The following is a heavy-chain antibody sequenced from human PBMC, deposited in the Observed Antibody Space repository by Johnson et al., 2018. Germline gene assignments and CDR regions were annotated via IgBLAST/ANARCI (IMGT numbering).Heavy chain of an antibody. D-gene: IGHD5-24*01. CDR1: GFTFSSYG. CDR3: ANMRWLQPEAAAFDI. J-gene: IGHJ3*02. V-gene: IGHV3-30*18. Sequence: QVQLVQSGGGVVQPGRSLRLSCAASGFTFSSYGMHWVRQAPGKGLEWVAVISYDGSNKYYADSVKGRFTISRNNSKNTLYLQMNSLRAEDTAVYYCANMRWLQPEAAAFDIWGQGTIVTVSS. CDR2: ISYDGSNK.